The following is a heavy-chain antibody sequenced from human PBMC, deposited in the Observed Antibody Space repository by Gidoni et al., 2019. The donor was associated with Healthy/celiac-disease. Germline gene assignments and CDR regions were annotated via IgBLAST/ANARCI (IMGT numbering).Heavy chain of an antibody. D-gene: IGHD3-9*01. J-gene: IGHJ4*02. CDR2: ISYDGSNK. Sequence: QVQLVASGGGVVQPGRSLRLSCAASGFTFSSYAMHWVRQAPGKGLEWVAVISYDGSNKYYADSVKGRFTISRDNSKNTLYLQMNSLRAEDTAVYYCARDAYDILTGSRGFDYWGQGTLVTVSS. CDR1: GFTFSSYA. V-gene: IGHV3-30-3*01. CDR3: ARDAYDILTGSRGFDY.